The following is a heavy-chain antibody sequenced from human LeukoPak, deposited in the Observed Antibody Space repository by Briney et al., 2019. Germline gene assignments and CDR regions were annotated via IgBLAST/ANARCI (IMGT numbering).Heavy chain of an antibody. CDR2: IYYSGST. CDR1: GVSISSSSYY. Sequence: PSETLSLTCTVSGVSISSSSYYWGWIRQPPGKGLEWIGSIYYSGSTYYNPSLKSRVTISVDTSKNQFSLKLSSVTAADTAVYYCARSVMAATYFFDYWGQGTLVTVSS. V-gene: IGHV4-39*07. J-gene: IGHJ4*02. D-gene: IGHD2-15*01. CDR3: ARSVMAATYFFDY.